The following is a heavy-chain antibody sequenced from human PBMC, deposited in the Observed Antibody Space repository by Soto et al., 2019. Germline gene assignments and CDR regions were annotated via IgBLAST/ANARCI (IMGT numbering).Heavy chain of an antibody. D-gene: IGHD3-22*01. CDR1: GGSISSYY. Sequence: SETLSLTCTVSGGSISSYYWSWIRQPPGKGLEWIGYIYYSGSTNYNPSLKSRVTISVDTSKNQFSLKLSSVTAADTAVYYCAGHINSSGYLGFSPGFDYWGQGTLVTVSS. CDR2: IYYSGST. J-gene: IGHJ4*02. V-gene: IGHV4-59*01. CDR3: AGHINSSGYLGFSPGFDY.